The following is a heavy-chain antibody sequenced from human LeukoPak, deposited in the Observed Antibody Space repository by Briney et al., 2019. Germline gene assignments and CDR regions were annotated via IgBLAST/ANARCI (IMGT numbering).Heavy chain of an antibody. CDR1: GFTFSSYW. V-gene: IGHV3-7*01. Sequence: GGSLRLSCAASGFTFSSYWMSWVRQAPRKGLEWVANIKQDGSEKYYVDSVKGRFTISRDNAKNSLYLQMNSLRAEDTAVYYCARSGWWMATNFDYWGQGTLVTVSS. CDR2: IKQDGSEK. CDR3: ARSGWWMATNFDY. D-gene: IGHD5-24*01. J-gene: IGHJ4*02.